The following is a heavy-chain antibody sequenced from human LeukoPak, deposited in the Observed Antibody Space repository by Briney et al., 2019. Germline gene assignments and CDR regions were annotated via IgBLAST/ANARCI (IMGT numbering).Heavy chain of an antibody. CDR3: ARDYYDSSGYYP. V-gene: IGHV4-39*02. J-gene: IGHJ5*02. D-gene: IGHD3-22*01. CDR1: GGSISSSSYY. Sequence: SETLSLTCTVSGGSISSSSYYWGWIRQPPGKGLEWIGSIYYSGSTYYNPSLKSRVTISVDTSKNQFSLKLSSVTAADTAVYYCARDYYDSSGYYPWGQGTLVTVSS. CDR2: IYYSGST.